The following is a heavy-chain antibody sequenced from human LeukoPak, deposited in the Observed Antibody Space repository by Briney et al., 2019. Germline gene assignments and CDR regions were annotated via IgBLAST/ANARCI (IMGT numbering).Heavy chain of an antibody. D-gene: IGHD6-13*01. CDR1: GFTFSDYY. J-gene: IGHJ4*02. CDR2: ISSSGSTI. CDR3: ARDTYSSSWYAVDFDY. V-gene: IGHV3-11*01. Sequence: GGSLRLSCAASGFTFSDYYMSWIRQAPGKGLEWVSYISSSGSTIYYADSVKGRFTISRDNAKNSLYLQMNSLRAEDTAVYYCARDTYSSSWYAVDFDYWGQGTLVTVSS.